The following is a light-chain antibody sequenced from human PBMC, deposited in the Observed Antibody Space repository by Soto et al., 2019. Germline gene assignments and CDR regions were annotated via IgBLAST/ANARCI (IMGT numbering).Light chain of an antibody. Sequence: QSALTQPASVSGSPGQSITISCTGTSSDVGGYNYVSWYQQHPGKAPKLMIYEVSNRPSGVSNRFSVSKSGNTASLTISGLQAEDEADYYCRSYTSSSNLVVFGGGTKLTVL. V-gene: IGLV2-14*01. CDR1: SSDVGGYNY. J-gene: IGLJ2*01. CDR3: RSYTSSSNLVV. CDR2: EVS.